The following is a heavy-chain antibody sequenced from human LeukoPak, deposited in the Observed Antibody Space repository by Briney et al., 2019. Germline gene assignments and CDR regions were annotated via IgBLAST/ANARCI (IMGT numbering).Heavy chain of an antibody. D-gene: IGHD3-16*01. CDR1: GFTFSSHS. Sequence: GGSLRLSCAASGFTFSSHSMNWVRQAPGKGLEWVSYISSSSSTIYYADSVKGRFTISRDNAKNSLYLQMNSLRAEDTAVYYCARDFAGGDDYWGQGTLVTVSS. V-gene: IGHV3-48*01. J-gene: IGHJ4*02. CDR3: ARDFAGGDDY. CDR2: ISSSSSTI.